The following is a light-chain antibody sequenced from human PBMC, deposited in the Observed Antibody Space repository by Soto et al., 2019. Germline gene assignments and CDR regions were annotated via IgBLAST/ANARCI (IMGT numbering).Light chain of an antibody. Sequence: VMTHSPATLSVSPGAGATLSCRASQGKGDTLAGYQHKPGQTPRLPIYDTSTRATDVPARFSGSRSGTEFTLTINSLQSEDFAVYYCQRYNNWRLTFGGGTKV. CDR1: QGKGDT. J-gene: IGKJ4*02. V-gene: IGKV3-15*01. CDR2: DTS. CDR3: QRYNNWRLT.